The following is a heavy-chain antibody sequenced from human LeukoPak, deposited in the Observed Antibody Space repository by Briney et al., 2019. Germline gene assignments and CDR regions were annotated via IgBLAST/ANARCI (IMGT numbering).Heavy chain of an antibody. CDR2: ISDDGSST. J-gene: IGHJ4*02. CDR1: GFTFSSYW. V-gene: IGHV3-74*01. D-gene: IGHD5-12*01. CDR3: ARDCRASGCDY. Sequence: PGGSLRLSCAASGFTFSSYWMHWVRQAPGKGLVWVSRISDDGSSTTNANSVKGGFTISRDNDKNTVYLQMNSLGVEDTAVYYCARDCRASGCDYWGQGTLVTVSS.